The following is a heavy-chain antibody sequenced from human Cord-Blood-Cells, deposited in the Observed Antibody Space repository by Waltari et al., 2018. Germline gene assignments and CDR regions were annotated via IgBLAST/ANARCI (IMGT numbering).Heavy chain of an antibody. V-gene: IGHV4-61*01. J-gene: IGHJ3*02. CDR2: IYYSGST. Sequence: QVQLQESGPGLVKPSETLSLTCTVSGGSVSSGSYYWSWIRQPPGKGLEWIGYIYYSGSTNYTPSRKRRVTISVDTSKNQFSLKLSSVTAADTAVYYCARGRREYSSSAGDAFDIWGQGTMVTVSS. CDR3: ARGRREYSSSAGDAFDI. D-gene: IGHD6-6*01. CDR1: GGSVSSGSYY.